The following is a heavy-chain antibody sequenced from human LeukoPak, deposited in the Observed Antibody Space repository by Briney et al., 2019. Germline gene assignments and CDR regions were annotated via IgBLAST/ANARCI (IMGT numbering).Heavy chain of an antibody. J-gene: IGHJ4*02. CDR1: GFTFSSYS. CDR2: ITSTSSYR. CDR3: ARAGDYDY. D-gene: IGHD4-17*01. Sequence: GGSLRLSCAASGFTFSSYSMNWVRQAPGKGLDWVSSITSTSSYRYYADSVKGRFTISRDNPKKSLYLQTNSLRAEDTAVYYCARAGDYDYWGQGTLVTVSS. V-gene: IGHV3-21*01.